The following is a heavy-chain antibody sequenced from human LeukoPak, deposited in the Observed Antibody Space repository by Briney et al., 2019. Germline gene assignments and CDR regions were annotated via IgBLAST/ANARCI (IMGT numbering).Heavy chain of an antibody. V-gene: IGHV4-59*08. CDR1: GGSISSNY. D-gene: IGHD2-2*01. CDR2: IHYTGST. CDR3: ARFPAKKAD. Sequence: SETLSLTCIVSGGSISSNYWSWIRPAPGKRLEWIGYIHYTGSTEYNPSLKSRVIISIDMSRTQFSLDLTSVTAADTAVYYCARFPAKKADWGQGTLVTVSS. J-gene: IGHJ4*02.